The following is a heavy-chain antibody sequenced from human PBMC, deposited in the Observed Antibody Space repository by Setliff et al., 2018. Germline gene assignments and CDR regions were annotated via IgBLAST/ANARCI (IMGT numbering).Heavy chain of an antibody. CDR1: GGSVTSHY. J-gene: IGHJ4*02. D-gene: IGHD3-10*01. CDR2: IFYSGDT. Sequence: PSETLSLTCAVSGGSVTSHYWSWIRQPPGKGLEWIGFIFYSGDTNSNPSLKSRVTMSVDTSKNQFSLKLNSVTAADTATYYCARDRSYYASGSFTKWFDYWCQGALVTVSS. CDR3: ARDRSYYASGSFTKWFDY. V-gene: IGHV4-59*02.